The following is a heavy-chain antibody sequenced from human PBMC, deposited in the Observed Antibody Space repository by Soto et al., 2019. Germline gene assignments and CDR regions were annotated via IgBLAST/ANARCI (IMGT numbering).Heavy chain of an antibody. J-gene: IGHJ4*02. CDR2: IRQDGSNI. D-gene: IGHD2-15*01. CDR3: ARDVDYYFDY. CDR1: GCTFDDYG. Sequence: GGSLRLSCAASGCTFDDYGMHWVRQAPGKGLEWVSNIRQDGSNIGYADSVKGRFTISRDNAKNSLFLQMNSLRAEDTAVYYCARDVDYYFDYWGQGTLVTVSS. V-gene: IGHV3-7*01.